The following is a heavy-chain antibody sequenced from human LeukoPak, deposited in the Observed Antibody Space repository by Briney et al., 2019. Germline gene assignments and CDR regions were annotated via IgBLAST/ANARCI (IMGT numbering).Heavy chain of an antibody. V-gene: IGHV3-66*01. Sequence: GGSLRLSWSASEFTVSSNYMSWVRQAPGKRLEWVSVIYSGGSTYYAASVKSRFTISRDNSKNTLSLQMNSLRAEDTAVYYCARDKDYYDSSGFDYWGQGSLVTVSS. CDR1: EFTVSSNY. D-gene: IGHD3-22*01. CDR2: IYSGGST. CDR3: ARDKDYYDSSGFDY. J-gene: IGHJ4*02.